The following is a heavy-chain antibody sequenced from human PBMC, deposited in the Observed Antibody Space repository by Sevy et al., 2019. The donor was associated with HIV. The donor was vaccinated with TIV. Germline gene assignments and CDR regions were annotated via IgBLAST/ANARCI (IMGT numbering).Heavy chain of an antibody. J-gene: IGHJ5*02. CDR2: TYYRSKWYN. D-gene: IGHD3-16*01. V-gene: IGHV6-1*01. CDR3: ARDHSPLGDWFVP. Sequence: SQTLSLTCAISGDSVSSNSAAWNWIRQSPSRGLEWLGRTYYRSKWYNDYAVSVKSRITINPDTSKNQSSLQLNSVTPEDRAVNYWARDHSPLGDWFVPWGQGTLVTVSS. CDR1: GDSVSSNSAA.